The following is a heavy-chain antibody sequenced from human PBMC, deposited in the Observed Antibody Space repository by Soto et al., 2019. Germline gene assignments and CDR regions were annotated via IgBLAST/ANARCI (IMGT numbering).Heavy chain of an antibody. CDR1: GFTLSSYA. Sequence: EVQVLESGGGLVQPGASLRLSCASSGFTLSSYAMSWVRQAPGKGLEWVSAISANGGSTYYADSVKGRFTISRDDSKNTLYLQMSSLSAEDTAVYFCARARVVVTAIPDAFDIWGQGTMVTVSS. CDR3: ARARVVVTAIPDAFDI. D-gene: IGHD2-21*02. J-gene: IGHJ3*02. V-gene: IGHV3-23*01. CDR2: ISANGGST.